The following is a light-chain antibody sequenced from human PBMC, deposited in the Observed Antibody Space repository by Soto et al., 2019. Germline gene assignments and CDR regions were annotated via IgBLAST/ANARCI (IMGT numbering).Light chain of an antibody. Sequence: EIVLTQSPATLSLSPGERATLSCRASQSVSSYLAWYQQKPGQAPRLLIYDASNRATGIPARCSGSGSGTDFTLTISSLAPEDFAVYSCQQRSNWPLTFGGGTKVEIK. CDR2: DAS. J-gene: IGKJ4*01. V-gene: IGKV3-11*01. CDR1: QSVSSY. CDR3: QQRSNWPLT.